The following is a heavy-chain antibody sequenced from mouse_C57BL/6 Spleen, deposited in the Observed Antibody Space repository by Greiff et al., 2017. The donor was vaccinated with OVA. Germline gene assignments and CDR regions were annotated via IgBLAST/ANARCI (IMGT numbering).Heavy chain of an antibody. CDR2: IWRGGST. D-gene: IGHD1-1*01. V-gene: IGHV2-5*01. Sequence: QVHVKQSGPGLVQPSQSLSITCTVSGFSLTSYGVHWVRQSPGKGLEWLGVIWRGGSTDYNAAFMSRLSITKDNSKSQVFFKMNSLQADDTAIYYCAKHYGSSPYYFDYWGQGTTLTVSS. J-gene: IGHJ2*01. CDR3: AKHYGSSPYYFDY. CDR1: GFSLTSYG.